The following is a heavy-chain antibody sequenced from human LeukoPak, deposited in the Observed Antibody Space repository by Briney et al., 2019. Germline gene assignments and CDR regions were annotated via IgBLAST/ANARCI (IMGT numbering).Heavy chain of an antibody. CDR2: IKRDGSEK. J-gene: IGHJ4*02. D-gene: IGHD3-9*01. V-gene: IGHV3-7*04. Sequence: GGSLRLSCAASGFTFSSYWMSCVRQAPGKGLAWVANIKRDGSEKYYVDSVKGRFTISRDNAKNSLYLQMNSLRAEDTAVYFCARDAILTGRFDYWGQGTLVTVSS. CDR3: ARDAILTGRFDY. CDR1: GFTFSSYW.